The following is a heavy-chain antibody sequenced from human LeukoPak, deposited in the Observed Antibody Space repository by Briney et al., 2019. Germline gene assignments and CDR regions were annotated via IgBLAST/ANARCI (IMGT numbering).Heavy chain of an antibody. CDR2: ISYDGSKE. V-gene: IGHV3-30*18. D-gene: IGHD2-21*02. CDR1: GFTFSSYG. Sequence: GGSLRLSCAASGFTFSSYGIHWVRQAPGKGLEWVAVISYDGSKEYYADSVKGRFTISRDNSKNTLSLQMNSLRAEDTAVYYCAKDPTSYCGGDCYNFAFDWDYWGQGTLVTVSS. CDR3: AKDPTSYCGGDCYNFAFDWDY. J-gene: IGHJ4*02.